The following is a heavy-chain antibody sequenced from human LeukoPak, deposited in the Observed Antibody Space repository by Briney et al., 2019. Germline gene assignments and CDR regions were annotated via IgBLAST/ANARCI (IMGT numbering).Heavy chain of an antibody. D-gene: IGHD2-2*01. Sequence: GGSLRLSCAASGVTFSGYSMNWVRQAPGKGLEWVAVISYDGSNKYYADSVKGRFTISRDNSKNTLYLQMNSLRAEDTAVYYCARDWDVVVPAASSLDDAFDIWGQGTMVTVSS. CDR2: ISYDGSNK. CDR1: GVTFSGYS. J-gene: IGHJ3*02. CDR3: ARDWDVVVPAASSLDDAFDI. V-gene: IGHV3-30*03.